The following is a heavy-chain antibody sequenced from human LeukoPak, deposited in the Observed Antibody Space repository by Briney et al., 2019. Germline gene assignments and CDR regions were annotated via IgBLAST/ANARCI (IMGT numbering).Heavy chain of an antibody. J-gene: IGHJ3*02. CDR3: AYDSSGYRPQDAFDI. V-gene: IGHV4-39*01. Sequence: SETLSLTCTVSGGSISSSSYYWGWIRQPPGKGLEWIGSIYYSGSTYYNPSLKSRVTISVDTSKNQFSLKLSSVTAADTAVYYCAYDSSGYRPQDAFDIWGQGTMVTVSS. CDR2: IYYSGST. CDR1: GGSISSSSYY. D-gene: IGHD3-22*01.